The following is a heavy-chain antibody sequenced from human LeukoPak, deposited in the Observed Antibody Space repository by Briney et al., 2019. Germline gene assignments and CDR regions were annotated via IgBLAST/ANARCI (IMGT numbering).Heavy chain of an antibody. CDR1: GGSFSGYY. CDR2: INHSGRI. V-gene: IGHV4-34*01. D-gene: IGHD1-26*01. CDR3: ARVPVNIWENWFDP. J-gene: IGHJ5*02. Sequence: SETLSLTCAVYGGSFSGYYWNWIRQPPGKGLEWIGEINHSGRIKYNPSLKSRVTISVDTSKNQFSLNLSSVTAADTAVYYCARVPVNIWENWFDPWGQGTLVTVSS.